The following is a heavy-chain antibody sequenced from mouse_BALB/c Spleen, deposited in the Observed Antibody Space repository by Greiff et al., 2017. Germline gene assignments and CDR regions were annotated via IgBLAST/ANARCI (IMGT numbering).Heavy chain of an antibody. CDR3: ARENYYGSSYPFAY. V-gene: IGHV2-9*02. D-gene: IGHD1-1*01. CDR2: IWAGGST. J-gene: IGHJ3*01. Sequence: VQGVESGPGLVAPSQSLSITCTVSGFSLTSYGVHWVRQPPGKGLEWLGVIWAGGSTNYNSALMSRLSISKDNSKSQVFLKMNSLQTDDTAMYYCARENYYGSSYPFAYWGQGTLVTVSA. CDR1: GFSLTSYG.